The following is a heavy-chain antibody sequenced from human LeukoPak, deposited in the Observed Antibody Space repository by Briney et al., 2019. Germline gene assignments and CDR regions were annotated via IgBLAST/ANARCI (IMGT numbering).Heavy chain of an antibody. V-gene: IGHV3-7*01. CDR3: ARDGGHTADY. CDR1: GFTFTSYA. J-gene: IGHJ4*02. Sequence: GGSLRLSCAASGFTFTSYAMSWVRQAPGKGLEWVATIKGDGSDKYYVDSVKGRFTISRDNAKNSLFLQMNSLRAEDTAVYYCARDGGHTADYWGQGTQVTVSS. D-gene: IGHD2-21*01. CDR2: IKGDGSDK.